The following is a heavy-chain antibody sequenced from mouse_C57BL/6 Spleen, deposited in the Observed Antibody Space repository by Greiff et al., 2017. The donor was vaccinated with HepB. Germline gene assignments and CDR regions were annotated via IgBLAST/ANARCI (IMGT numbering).Heavy chain of an antibody. V-gene: IGHV1-18*01. Sequence: VQLQQSGPELVKPGASVKIPCKASGYTFTDYNMDWVKQSHGKSLEWIGDINPNNGGTIYNQKFKGKATLTVDKSSSTAYMELRSLTSEDTAVYYCARSGDGYGRYFDVWGTGTTVTVSS. D-gene: IGHD2-2*01. CDR2: INPNNGGT. CDR3: ARSGDGYGRYFDV. CDR1: GYTFTDYN. J-gene: IGHJ1*03.